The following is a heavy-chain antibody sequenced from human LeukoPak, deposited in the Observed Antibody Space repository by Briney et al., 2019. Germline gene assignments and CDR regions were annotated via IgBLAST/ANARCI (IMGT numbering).Heavy chain of an antibody. CDR2: MNPNSGNT. D-gene: IGHD5-12*01. CDR3: ARGNIVATSYYYYYGMDV. Sequence: ASVKVSCKASGYTFTSYDINWVRQATGQGLEWMGWMNPNSGNTGYAQKFQGRVTMTRNTSISTAYMGLSSLRSEDMAVYYCARGNIVATSYYYYYGMDVWGQGTTVTVSS. V-gene: IGHV1-8*01. CDR1: GYTFTSYD. J-gene: IGHJ6*02.